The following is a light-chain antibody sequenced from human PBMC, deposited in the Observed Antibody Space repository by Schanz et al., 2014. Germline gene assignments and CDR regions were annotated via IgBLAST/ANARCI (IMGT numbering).Light chain of an antibody. CDR2: WAS. J-gene: IGKJ3*01. CDR1: QSVLYSSNNKNY. V-gene: IGKV4-1*01. CDR3: QHYYTTPFT. Sequence: DIVMTQSPDSLAVSLGERATINCRSSQSVLYSSNNKNYLAWYQQKPGQPPKLLISWASARESGVPDRFSGSGSGTDFTLTISSLQAEDVAVYYCQHYYTTPFTFGPGTKVEIK.